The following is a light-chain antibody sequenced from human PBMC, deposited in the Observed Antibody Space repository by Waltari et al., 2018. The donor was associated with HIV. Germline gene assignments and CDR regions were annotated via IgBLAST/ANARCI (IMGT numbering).Light chain of an antibody. V-gene: IGLV2-14*01. CDR1: SSDIRSYNY. J-gene: IGLJ2*01. CDR2: EVS. CDR3: SSYISNITWV. Sequence: QSALTQPASVSGSPGQSITISCTGTSSDIRSYNYVSWYKQHPGKAPKLVIYEVSTRPSGFSNRFSGAKSGNTASLTISGLQAEDEADYYGSSYISNITWVFGGGTKVTVL.